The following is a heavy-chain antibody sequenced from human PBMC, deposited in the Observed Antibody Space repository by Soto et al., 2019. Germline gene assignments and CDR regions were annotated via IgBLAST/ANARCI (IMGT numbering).Heavy chain of an antibody. D-gene: IGHD6-13*01. V-gene: IGHV3-30-3*01. J-gene: IGHJ6*02. Sequence: QVQLVESGGGVVQPGRSLRLSCAASGFTFSSYAMHWVRQAPGKGLEWVAAISYDGSNKYYADSVKGRFTISRDNSKNTLYLQMNSLRAEDTAVYYCARAPGGGAAAGTMYYYGMDVWGQGTTVTVSS. CDR2: ISYDGSNK. CDR1: GFTFSSYA. CDR3: ARAPGGGAAAGTMYYYGMDV.